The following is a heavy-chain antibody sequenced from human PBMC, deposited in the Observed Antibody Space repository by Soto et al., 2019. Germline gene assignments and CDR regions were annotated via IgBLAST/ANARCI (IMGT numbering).Heavy chain of an antibody. CDR2: INPSGGST. CDR1: GYTFTSYY. D-gene: IGHD4-17*01. Sequence: ASVKXSCKASGYTFTSYYMHWVRQAPGQGLEWMGIINPSGGSTSYAQKFQGRVTMTRDTSTSTVYMELSSLRSEDTAVYYCARGTDDYGGNSGVYFGYWGQGTLVTVS. J-gene: IGHJ4*02. V-gene: IGHV1-46*03. CDR3: ARGTDDYGGNSGVYFGY.